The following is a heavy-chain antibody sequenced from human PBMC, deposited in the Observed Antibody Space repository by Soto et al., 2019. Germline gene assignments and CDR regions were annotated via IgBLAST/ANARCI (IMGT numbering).Heavy chain of an antibody. J-gene: IGHJ1*01. V-gene: IGHV3-23*01. CDR3: EKRLTPGYFQH. D-gene: IGHD1-20*01. Sequence: GGSLRLSCAASGFTFSSYAMSWVRQAPGKGLEWVSAISGSGGSTYYGDSLKGRFTISRDNPKHTPYLQMNSLIAEDTAVYYCEKRLTPGYFQHWGQGTLVTVSS. CDR1: GFTFSSYA. CDR2: ISGSGGST.